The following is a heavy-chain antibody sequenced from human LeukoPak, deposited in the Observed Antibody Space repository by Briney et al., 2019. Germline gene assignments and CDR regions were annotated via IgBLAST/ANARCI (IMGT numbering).Heavy chain of an antibody. CDR3: ARDDDRPNYLFYMDV. J-gene: IGHJ6*03. D-gene: IGHD3-22*01. V-gene: IGHV1-69*13. Sequence: SVKVSCKASGGTFSSYAISWVRQAPGQGFEWMGGIIPTLDTPHYAQKFQGRVTITSDESATTAYMELGSLRSEDTAVYYCARDDDRPNYLFYMDVWGKGTTVTVSS. CDR2: IIPTLDTP. CDR1: GGTFSSYA.